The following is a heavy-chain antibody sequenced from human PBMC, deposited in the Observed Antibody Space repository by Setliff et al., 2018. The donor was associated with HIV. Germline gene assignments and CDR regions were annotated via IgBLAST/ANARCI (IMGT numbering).Heavy chain of an antibody. V-gene: IGHV3-7*01. D-gene: IGHD3-10*01. CDR3: AGSRGYFVKAD. J-gene: IGHJ4*02. Sequence: GGSLRLSCAASGFTFSSYSMNWVRQAPGKGLEWVANIHKNGQSEKYYVDSVKGRFTISRDNTQNLVFLDMNSLRVEDTAVYYCAGSRGYFVKADWGQGTLVTVSS. CDR2: IHKNGQSEK. CDR1: GFTFSSYS.